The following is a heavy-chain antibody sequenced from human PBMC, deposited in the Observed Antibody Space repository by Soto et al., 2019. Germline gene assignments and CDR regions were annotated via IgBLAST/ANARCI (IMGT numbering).Heavy chain of an antibody. CDR1: GGSFSGYY. V-gene: IGHV4-34*01. J-gene: IGHJ6*03. CDR3: ARGYLQNPYYYYYMDV. Sequence: QVQLQQWGAGLLKPSETLSLTCAVYGGSFSGYYWSWIRQPPGKGLEWIGEINHSGSTNYNPSLKSRVTISVDTSKNQFSLKLSSVTAADTAVYYCARGYLQNPYYYYYMDVWGKGTTVTVSS. CDR2: INHSGST.